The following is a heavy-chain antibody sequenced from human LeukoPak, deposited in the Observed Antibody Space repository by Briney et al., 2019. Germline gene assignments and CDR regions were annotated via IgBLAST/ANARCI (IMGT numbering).Heavy chain of an antibody. J-gene: IGHJ5*02. CDR2: IYYSGST. D-gene: IGHD3-22*01. V-gene: IGHV4-59*01. CDR1: GGSISSYY. Sequence: SETLSLTCTVSGGSISSYYWSWIRQPPGKGLEWIGYIYYSGSTNYNPSLKSRVTISVDTSKNQFSLKLSSVTAADTAVYYCAREYYYDSSVLNNWFDPWGQGTLVTVSS. CDR3: AREYYYDSSVLNNWFDP.